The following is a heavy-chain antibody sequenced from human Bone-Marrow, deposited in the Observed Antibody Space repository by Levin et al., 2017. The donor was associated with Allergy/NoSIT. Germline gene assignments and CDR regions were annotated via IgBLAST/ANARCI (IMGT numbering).Heavy chain of an antibody. CDR3: ARGQDIVVVVAATGLDP. D-gene: IGHD2-15*01. CDR2: IKQDGSEK. CDR1: GFTFSSYW. V-gene: IGHV3-7*01. J-gene: IGHJ5*02. Sequence: PGESLKISCAASGFTFSSYWMSWVRQAPGKGLEWVANIKQDGSEKYYVDSVKGRFTISRDNAKNSLYLQMNSLRAEDTAVYYCARGQDIVVVVAATGLDPWGQGTLVTVSS.